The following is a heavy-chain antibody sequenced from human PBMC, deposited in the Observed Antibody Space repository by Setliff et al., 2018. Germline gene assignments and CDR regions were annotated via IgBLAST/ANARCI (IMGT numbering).Heavy chain of an antibody. CDR1: GFIFSFHS. CDR2: ISSSSSTI. CDR3: ARDRTAMVTHYGMDV. D-gene: IGHD5-18*01. Sequence: GGSLRLSCAASGFIFSFHSMNWVRQAPGKGLEWVSYISSSSSTIYYADSVKGRFTISRDNAKNSLYLQMNSLRAEDTAVYYCARDRTAMVTHYGMDVWGQGTTVTVSS. J-gene: IGHJ6*02. V-gene: IGHV3-48*01.